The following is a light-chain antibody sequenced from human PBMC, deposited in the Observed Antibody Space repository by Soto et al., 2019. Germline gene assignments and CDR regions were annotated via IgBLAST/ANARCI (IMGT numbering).Light chain of an antibody. V-gene: IGKV3-11*01. CDR3: QVRTNWSIA. J-gene: IGKJ5*01. CDR2: DAS. CDR1: QSVSSY. Sequence: EFVLTQSPATLSLSPGERATLSCRASQSVSSYLAWYQQKPGQAPRLLIYDASNRATGIPARFSGTGSGTDFTLTINNLELEDFAVYYCQVRTNWSIAFGRGTRLEIK.